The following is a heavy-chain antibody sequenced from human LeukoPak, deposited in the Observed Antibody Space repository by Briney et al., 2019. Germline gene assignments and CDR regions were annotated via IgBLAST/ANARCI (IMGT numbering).Heavy chain of an antibody. J-gene: IGHJ4*02. D-gene: IGHD6-19*01. Sequence: GRSLRLSCAASGFTFSSYAMHWVRQAPGKGLEWAAVISYDGNNKYYADSVKGRFTISRDNSKNTLYLQMNSLRAEDTAVYYCAGEQWQSYYFDYWGQGTLVTVSS. V-gene: IGHV3-30-3*01. CDR1: GFTFSSYA. CDR2: ISYDGNNK. CDR3: AGEQWQSYYFDY.